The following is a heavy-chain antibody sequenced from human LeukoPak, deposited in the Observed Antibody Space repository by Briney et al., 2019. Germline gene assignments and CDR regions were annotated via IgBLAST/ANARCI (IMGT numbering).Heavy chain of an antibody. V-gene: IGHV4-59*01. CDR3: AREPAGYYYDSSGYYWGGAFDI. Sequence: SETLSLTCTVSGGSISSYYWSWIRQPPGKGLEWIGYIYYSGSTNYNPSLKSRVTISVDTSKNQFSLKLSSVTAADTAVYHCAREPAGYYYDSSGYYWGGAFDIWGQGTMVTVSS. CDR1: GGSISSYY. CDR2: IYYSGST. D-gene: IGHD3-22*01. J-gene: IGHJ3*02.